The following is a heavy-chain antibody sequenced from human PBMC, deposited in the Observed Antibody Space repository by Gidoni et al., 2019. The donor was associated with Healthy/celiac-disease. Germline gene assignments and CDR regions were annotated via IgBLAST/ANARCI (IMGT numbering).Heavy chain of an antibody. D-gene: IGHD1-20*01. J-gene: IGHJ6*02. CDR2: ISYDGSNK. CDR3: AKVRITGTRFPYYYGMDV. V-gene: IGHV3-30*18. CDR1: GFTFSRYG. Sequence: VQLVESGGGVVQPGRSLRLSCSASGFTFSRYGMHWVRQAPGKGLEWGAVISYDGSNKYYADSVKGRFTIARDKSKNTLYLQMNSLRAEDTAVYYCAKVRITGTRFPYYYGMDVWGQGTTVTVSS.